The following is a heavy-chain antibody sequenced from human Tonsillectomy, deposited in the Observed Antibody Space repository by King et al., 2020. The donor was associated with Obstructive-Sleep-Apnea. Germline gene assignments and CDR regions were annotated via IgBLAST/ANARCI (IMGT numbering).Heavy chain of an antibody. Sequence: VQLVESGGGLVQPGGSLRLSCAASGFTVSSNYMSWVRQAPGKGLEWVSVIYSGGSTYYADSVKGRFTISRDNSKNTLYLQMNNLRAEDTALNYCARGATGGYDSDAYDNGAVDYWGQGTLVTVSS. V-gene: IGHV3-66*01. CDR2: IYSGGST. J-gene: IGHJ4*02. D-gene: IGHD3-22*01. CDR1: GFTVSSNY. CDR3: ARGATGGYDSDAYDNGAVDY.